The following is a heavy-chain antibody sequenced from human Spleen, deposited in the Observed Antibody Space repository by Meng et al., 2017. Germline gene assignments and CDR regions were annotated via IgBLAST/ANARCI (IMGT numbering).Heavy chain of an antibody. D-gene: IGHD3-16*01. CDR2: IKQDGSEK. Sequence: GESLKISCAASGFAFSSYWMSWVRQAPGKGLEWVANIKQDGSEKFYVDSVKGRFTVSRDNTKNSLYLQMDSLRAEDTAVYHCVREDSILIRVWYDYYFDYWGQGALVTVSS. V-gene: IGHV3-7*01. CDR1: GFAFSSYW. CDR3: VREDSILIRVWYDYYFDY. J-gene: IGHJ4*02.